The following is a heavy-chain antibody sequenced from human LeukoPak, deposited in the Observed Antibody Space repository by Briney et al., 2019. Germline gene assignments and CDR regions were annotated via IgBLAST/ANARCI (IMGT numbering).Heavy chain of an antibody. V-gene: IGHV1-69*13. J-gene: IGHJ4*02. D-gene: IGHD5-24*01. CDR2: IIPIFGTA. CDR3: ARAPDGYINGGFDY. Sequence: SVKVSCKASGGTFISYAISWVRQAPGQGLEWMGGIIPIFGTANYAQKFQGRVTITADESTSTAYMELSSLRSEDTAVYYCARAPDGYINGGFDYWGQGTLVTVSS. CDR1: GGTFISYA.